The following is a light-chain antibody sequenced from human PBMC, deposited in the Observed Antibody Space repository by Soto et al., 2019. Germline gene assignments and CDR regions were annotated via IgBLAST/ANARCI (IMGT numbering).Light chain of an antibody. CDR1: QSVSSY. V-gene: IGKV3-11*01. Sequence: EIVLTQSPGTLSLSPGERATLSCRASQSVSSYLAWYQQRPGQAPRLLIYDTSNRATGIPPRFSGSGSGTDFTLTISSLEPEDFAVYFFQQRNTWPPTFGQGTKLEIK. CDR2: DTS. J-gene: IGKJ2*01. CDR3: QQRNTWPPT.